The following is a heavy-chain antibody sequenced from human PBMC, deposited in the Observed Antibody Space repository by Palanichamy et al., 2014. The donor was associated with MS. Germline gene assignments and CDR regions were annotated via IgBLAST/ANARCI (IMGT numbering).Heavy chain of an antibody. D-gene: IGHD1-1*01. CDR2: MYYSGST. V-gene: IGHV4-39*01. Sequence: QVQLQESGPGLVKPSETLSLTCTVSGGFISSSSYYWGWIRQPPGKGLEWLGSMYYSGSTYYNPSLKRRVTTSIDTSKNQLSLKLTSVTAADTAVYYCVRTERASRGAFDIWGQGTMVTVSS. CDR1: GGFISSSSYY. J-gene: IGHJ3*02. CDR3: VRTERASRGAFDI.